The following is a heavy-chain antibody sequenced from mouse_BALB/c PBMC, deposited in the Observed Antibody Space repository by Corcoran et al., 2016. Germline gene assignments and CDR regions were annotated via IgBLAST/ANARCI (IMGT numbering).Heavy chain of an antibody. Sequence: QIQLVQAGAELKKTGETVKISCKASGYTFTNYGMNWVKQAPGKGLKWRGWINTYTVEPTYADDFKGRVAFSLETSASTAYLQINNLKNEDTATYFCARSSYCSSYTYLDSWAQGTTLTVSS. CDR3: ARSSYCSSYTYLDS. D-gene: IGHD1-1*01. CDR2: INTYTVEP. J-gene: IGHJ2*01. CDR1: GYTFTNYG. V-gene: IGHV9-3-1*01.